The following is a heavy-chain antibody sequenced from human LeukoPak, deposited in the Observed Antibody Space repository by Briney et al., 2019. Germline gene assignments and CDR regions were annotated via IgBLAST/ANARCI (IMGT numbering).Heavy chain of an antibody. CDR2: IYHSGST. CDR3: ARVSSSWYGLVGEFDP. CDR1: GGSISSGGYS. Sequence: PSQTLSLTCAVSGGSISSGGYSWSWIRQPPGKGLEWIVYIYHSGSTYYNPSLKSRVTISVDRSKNQFSLKLSSVTAADTAVYYCARVSSSWYGLVGEFDPWGQGTLVTVSS. J-gene: IGHJ5*02. V-gene: IGHV4-30-2*01. D-gene: IGHD6-13*01.